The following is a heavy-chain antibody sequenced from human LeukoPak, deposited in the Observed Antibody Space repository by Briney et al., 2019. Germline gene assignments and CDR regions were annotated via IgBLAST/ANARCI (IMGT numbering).Heavy chain of an antibody. Sequence: ASVKVSCKVSGYTFTDYYMHWVQQAPGKGLEWMGLVDPEDGETIYAEKFQGRVTITADTSTDTAYMELSSLRSEDTAVYYCATPPVGYFDWLLENWGQGTLVTVSS. CDR1: GYTFTDYY. V-gene: IGHV1-69-2*01. J-gene: IGHJ4*02. CDR3: ATPPVGYFDWLLEN. CDR2: VDPEDGET. D-gene: IGHD3-9*01.